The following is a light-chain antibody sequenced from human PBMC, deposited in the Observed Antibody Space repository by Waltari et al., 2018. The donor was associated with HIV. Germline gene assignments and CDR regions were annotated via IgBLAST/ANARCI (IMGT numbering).Light chain of an antibody. CDR3: QQTYTFVT. J-gene: IGKJ4*02. CDR2: AAS. Sequence: DIHMPQSQPSVYVYVGETASITCRASQNISTYLNWYQQRPGKPPNLLIYAASTLQSWTPFRFSGSGSGTDFTLTIRNLLPEDFATYYCQQTYTFVTFGGGTKVKIK. V-gene: IGKV1-39*01. CDR1: QNISTY.